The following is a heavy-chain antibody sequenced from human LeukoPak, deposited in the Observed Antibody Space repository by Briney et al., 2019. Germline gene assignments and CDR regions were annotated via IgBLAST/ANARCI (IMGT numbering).Heavy chain of an antibody. V-gene: IGHV3-30*18. CDR1: GFTFSSYG. J-gene: IGHJ4*02. Sequence: PGRSLRLSCAASGFTFSSYGMHWVRQAPGKGLEWVAVISYDGSNKYYADSVKGRFTISRDNSKNTLYLQMNSLRAEDTAVYYCAKEPRGVVETLLDYWGQGTLVTVSS. CDR2: ISYDGSNK. D-gene: IGHD2-15*01. CDR3: AKEPRGVVETLLDY.